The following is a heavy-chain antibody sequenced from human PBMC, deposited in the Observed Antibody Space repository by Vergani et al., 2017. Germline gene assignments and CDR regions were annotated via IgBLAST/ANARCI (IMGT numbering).Heavy chain of an antibody. CDR2: ISSSSSYI. V-gene: IGHV3-21*01. D-gene: IGHD1-26*01. J-gene: IGHJ6*02. Sequence: EVQLVESGGGLVKPGGSLRLSCAASGFTFSSYSMNWVRQAPGKGLEWVSSISSSSSYIYYADSVKGRFTISRDNAKNSLYLQMNSLRAEDTAVYYCARDPLGATYPFYYYYGMDVWGQGTTVTVSS. CDR3: ARDPLGATYPFYYYYGMDV. CDR1: GFTFSSYS.